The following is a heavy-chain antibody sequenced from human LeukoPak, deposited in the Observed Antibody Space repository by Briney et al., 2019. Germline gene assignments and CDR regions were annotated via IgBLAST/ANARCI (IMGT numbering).Heavy chain of an antibody. CDR2: IYHTGST. D-gene: IGHD1-1*01. V-gene: IGHV4-38-2*01. CDR3: AKVGLWNGERRVDWYFDL. Sequence: PSETLSLTCAVPGYSISSGYYCGWIRQPPGKGLEWIGSIYHTGSTYYNPSLKSRVTISVDTSKNQFSLKLSSVTAADTAVYYCAKVGLWNGERRVDWYFDLWGRGTLVTVSS. J-gene: IGHJ2*01. CDR1: GYSISSGYY.